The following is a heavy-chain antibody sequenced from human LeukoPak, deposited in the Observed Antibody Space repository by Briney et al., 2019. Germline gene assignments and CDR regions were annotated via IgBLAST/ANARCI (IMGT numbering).Heavy chain of an antibody. CDR3: ARARRGYYDFWSGYLFPDY. V-gene: IGHV1-69*01. J-gene: IGHJ4*02. Sequence: SVKVSCKASGGTFSSYAISWVRQAPGQGLEWMGGIIPIFGTANYAQKFQGRVTITADESTSTAYMELSSLRSEDTAVYYCARARRGYYDFWSGYLFPDYWGQGTLVTVSS. CDR2: IIPIFGTA. CDR1: GGTFSSYA. D-gene: IGHD3-3*01.